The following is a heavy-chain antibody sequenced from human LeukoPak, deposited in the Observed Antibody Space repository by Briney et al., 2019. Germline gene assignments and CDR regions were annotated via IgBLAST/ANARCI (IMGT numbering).Heavy chain of an antibody. J-gene: IGHJ4*02. CDR3: ARPNANGGWFPFDY. D-gene: IGHD6-19*01. V-gene: IGHV4-59*08. CDR1: GGSISSYY. Sequence: SETLSLTCTVSGGSISSYYWSWVRQPPGKGLEWIGYIYYSGNTNYNPYLKSRVTISVDTSKNQFSLKLSSVTAADTAVYYCARPNANGGWFPFDYWGQGTLVTVSS. CDR2: IYYSGNT.